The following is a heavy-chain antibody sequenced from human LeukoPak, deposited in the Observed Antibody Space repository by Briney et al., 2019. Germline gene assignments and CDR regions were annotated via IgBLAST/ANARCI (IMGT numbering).Heavy chain of an antibody. CDR2: INPSGGST. Sequence: ASVKVSCKASGYTLTSYYMHWVRQAPGQGLEWMGIINPSGGSTSYAQKFQGRVTMTRDTSTSTVYMELSSLRSEDTAVYYCARDTPRGDYYDSSGDDYWGQGTLVTVSS. V-gene: IGHV1-46*01. J-gene: IGHJ4*02. D-gene: IGHD3-22*01. CDR1: GYTLTSYY. CDR3: ARDTPRGDYYDSSGDDY.